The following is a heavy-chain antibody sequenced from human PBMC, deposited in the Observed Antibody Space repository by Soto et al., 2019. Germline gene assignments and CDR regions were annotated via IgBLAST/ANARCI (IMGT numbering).Heavy chain of an antibody. V-gene: IGHV3-30-3*01. CDR3: ARDLEPGYNSGWYVYHYFDY. CDR2: ISYDGSNK. J-gene: IGHJ4*02. CDR1: GFTFSSYA. Sequence: QVQLVESGGGVVQPGRSLRLSCAASGFTFSSYAMHWVRQAPGKGLEWVAVISYDGSNKYYADSVKGRFTISRDNSKNTLNLQMNSLRAEETVVYYCARDLEPGYNSGWYVYHYFDYWGQGTLVTDSS. D-gene: IGHD6-19*01.